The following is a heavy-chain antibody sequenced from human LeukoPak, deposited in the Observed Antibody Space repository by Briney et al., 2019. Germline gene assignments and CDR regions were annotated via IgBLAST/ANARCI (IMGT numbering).Heavy chain of an antibody. D-gene: IGHD3-10*01. CDR1: GFSFSTYG. J-gene: IGHJ5*02. CDR3: ARAWFGDLFGWFDP. Sequence: PGGSQRLSCAGSGFSFSTYGMHWVRQAPGKGLEWVAFIHYDGSNKYYAESVKGRFTISRDDFKNTVFLQMDSLRTEDTAVYFCARAWFGDLFGWFDPWGQGTLVTVSS. V-gene: IGHV3-30*02. CDR2: IHYDGSNK.